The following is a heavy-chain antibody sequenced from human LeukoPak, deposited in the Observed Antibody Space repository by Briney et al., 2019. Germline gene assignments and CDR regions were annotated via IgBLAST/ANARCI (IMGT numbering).Heavy chain of an antibody. CDR1: GFTFSNAW. V-gene: IGHV3-11*04. CDR3: ARGSYYYGSGSYYNAYD. J-gene: IGHJ4*02. D-gene: IGHD3-10*01. Sequence: GGSLRLSCAASGFTFSNAWMSWVRQAPGKGLEWVSYISSSGSTIYYADSVKGRFTISRDNAKNSLYLQMTSLRAEDTAVYYCARGSYYYGSGSYYNAYDWGQGTLVTVSS. CDR2: ISSSGSTI.